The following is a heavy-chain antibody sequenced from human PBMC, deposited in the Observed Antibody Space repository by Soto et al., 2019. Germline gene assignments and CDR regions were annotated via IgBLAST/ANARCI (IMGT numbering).Heavy chain of an antibody. J-gene: IGHJ3*02. CDR1: GGSFSGYY. CDR3: ARARYCSGGSCRRNAFDI. V-gene: IGHV4-34*01. D-gene: IGHD2-15*01. CDR2: INHSGST. Sequence: SETLSLTCAVYGGSFSGYYWSWIRQPPGKGLEWIGEINHSGSTNYNPSLKSRVTISVDTSKNQFSLKLSSVTAADTAVYYCARARYCSGGSCRRNAFDIWGQGTMVTVSS.